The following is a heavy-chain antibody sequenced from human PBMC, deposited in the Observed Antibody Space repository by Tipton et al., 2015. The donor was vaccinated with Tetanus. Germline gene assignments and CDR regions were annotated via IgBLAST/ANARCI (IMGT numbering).Heavy chain of an antibody. CDR2: IHSDGRST. CDR3: ARDYDFWSGSLDY. Sequence: SLRLSCAASGFTFSKYWMHWVRQAPGKGLVWVSRIHSDGRSTSYVGSVEGRFAISRDNARNTLYLQMNSLRVEDTAVYYCARDYDFWSGSLDYWGQGTLVTVSS. J-gene: IGHJ4*02. CDR1: GFTFSKYW. V-gene: IGHV3-74*01. D-gene: IGHD3-3*01.